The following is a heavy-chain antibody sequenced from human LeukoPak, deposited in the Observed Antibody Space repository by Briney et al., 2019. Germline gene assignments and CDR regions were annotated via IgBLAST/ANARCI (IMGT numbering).Heavy chain of an antibody. Sequence: GGSLRLPCAASGFTFSSYGMHWVRQAPGKGLEWVAVISYDGSNKYYADSVKGRFTISRDNSKNTLYLQMNSLRAEDTAVYYCAKGYYFDYWGQGTLVTVSS. CDR1: GFTFSSYG. CDR2: ISYDGSNK. J-gene: IGHJ4*02. V-gene: IGHV3-30*18. CDR3: AKGYYFDY.